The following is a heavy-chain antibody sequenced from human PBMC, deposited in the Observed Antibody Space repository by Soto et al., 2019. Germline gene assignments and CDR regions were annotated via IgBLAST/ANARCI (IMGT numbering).Heavy chain of an antibody. CDR2: IYYSGST. CDR3: GRVRLVYSRSFYFDY. D-gene: IGHD6-6*01. CDR1: GGSISSYY. Sequence: SETLSLTCTVSGGSISSYYWSWIRQPPGKGLEWIGYIYYSGSTNYNPSLKSRVTISVDTSKNQFSLKLSSVTAADTAVYFWGRVRLVYSRSFYFDYWGQGTLVTVSS. J-gene: IGHJ4*02. V-gene: IGHV4-59*01.